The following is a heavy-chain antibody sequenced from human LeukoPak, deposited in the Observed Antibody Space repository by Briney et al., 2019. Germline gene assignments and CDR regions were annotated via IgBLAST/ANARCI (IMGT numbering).Heavy chain of an antibody. CDR2: ISAYNGNT. Sequence: GASVKVSCKASGYTFTSYGISWVRQAPGQGLEWMGWISAYNGNTNYAQKHQGRVTMTTDTSTSTAYMELRSLRSDDTAVYYCARDLRGPAKARYSFDYWGQGTLVTVSS. D-gene: IGHD3-16*01. CDR3: ARDLRGPAKARYSFDY. J-gene: IGHJ4*02. CDR1: GYTFTSYG. V-gene: IGHV1-18*01.